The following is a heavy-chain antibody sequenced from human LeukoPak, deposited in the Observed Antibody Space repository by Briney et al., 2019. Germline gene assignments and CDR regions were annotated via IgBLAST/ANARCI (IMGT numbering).Heavy chain of an antibody. CDR3: ASLGGYDILTGYYYYFDY. CDR1: GFTFSSYW. J-gene: IGHJ4*02. V-gene: IGHV3-7*01. Sequence: GGSLRLSCAASGFTFSSYWMSWVRQAPGKGLEWVANIKQDGSEKYYVDSVKGRFTISRDNAKNSLYLQMNSLRAEDTAVYYCASLGGYDILTGYYYYFDYWGQGTLVTVSS. D-gene: IGHD3-9*01. CDR2: IKQDGSEK.